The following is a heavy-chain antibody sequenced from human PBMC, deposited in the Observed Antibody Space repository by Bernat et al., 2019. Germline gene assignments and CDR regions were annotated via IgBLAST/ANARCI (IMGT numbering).Heavy chain of an antibody. V-gene: IGHV3-15*01. D-gene: IGHD3-3*01. CDR1: GFTFTNAW. CDR2: IKSKADGGTT. Sequence: EAQLVESGGDLVKPGGSLRLSCAASGFTFTNAWMSWVRQAPGKGLEWVGRIKSKADGGTTDYAAPVKGRFIISRDDSKNTLYLQMSSLKTEDTAVYYCTTDYDLWSGYYNGFNIWGQGTMVTVSS. CDR3: TTDYDLWSGYYNGFNI. J-gene: IGHJ3*02.